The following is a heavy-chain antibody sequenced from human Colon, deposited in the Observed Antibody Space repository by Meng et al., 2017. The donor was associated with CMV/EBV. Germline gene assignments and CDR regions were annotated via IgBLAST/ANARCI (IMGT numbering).Heavy chain of an antibody. D-gene: IGHD2-21*02. CDR2: IITISGTT. CDR3: VRVICGGDCYLDY. J-gene: IGHJ4*02. CDR1: KGTFTSYP. Sequence: QVQLEQAGAEVKKPGSSVKVSCKASKGTFTSYPISWVRQGPGQGFEWVGGIITISGTTDYAQKFQGRVTITADESTSTAYMKLSNLRSEDTAIYYCVRVICGGDCYLDYWGRGTLVTVSS. V-gene: IGHV1-69*12.